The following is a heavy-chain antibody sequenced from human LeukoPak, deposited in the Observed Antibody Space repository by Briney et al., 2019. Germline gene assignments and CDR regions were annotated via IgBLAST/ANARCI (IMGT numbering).Heavy chain of an antibody. CDR1: GGSISSYY. Sequence: SETLSLTCTVSGGSISSYYWSWIRQPPGKGLEWIGYIYTSGSTNYNPSLKSRVTISVDTSKNQFSLKLSSVTAADTGVYYCARHGTHDYYDSSGYWDYWGQGTLVTVSS. V-gene: IGHV4-4*09. J-gene: IGHJ4*02. CDR2: IYTSGST. CDR3: ARHGTHDYYDSSGYWDY. D-gene: IGHD3-22*01.